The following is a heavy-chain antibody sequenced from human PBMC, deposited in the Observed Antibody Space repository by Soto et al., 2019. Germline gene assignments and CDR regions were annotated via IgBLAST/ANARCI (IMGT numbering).Heavy chain of an antibody. CDR2: INHSGST. V-gene: IGHV4-34*01. CDR1: GGSFSGYY. CDR3: ARGPITTNPRFDP. Sequence: SETLSLTCAVYGGSFSGYYWSWIRQPPGKGLEWIGEINHSGSTNCNPSLRSRVTISVDTSKNQFSLKLSSVTAADTAVYYCARGPITTNPRFDPWGQGTLVTVSS. D-gene: IGHD3-22*01. J-gene: IGHJ5*02.